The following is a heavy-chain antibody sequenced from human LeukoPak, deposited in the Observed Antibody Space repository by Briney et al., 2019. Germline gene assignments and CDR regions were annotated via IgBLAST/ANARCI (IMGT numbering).Heavy chain of an antibody. J-gene: IGHJ4*02. CDR2: IKQDGSEK. Sequence: GGSLRLSCAASGFTFSSHWMSWVRQAPGKGLEWVANIKQDGSEKYYVDSVKGRFTISRDNAKNSLYLQMNSLRAEDTAVYYCARGKYSSFDYWGQGTLVTVSS. CDR3: ARGKYSSFDY. D-gene: IGHD6-6*01. V-gene: IGHV3-7*04. CDR1: GFTFSSHW.